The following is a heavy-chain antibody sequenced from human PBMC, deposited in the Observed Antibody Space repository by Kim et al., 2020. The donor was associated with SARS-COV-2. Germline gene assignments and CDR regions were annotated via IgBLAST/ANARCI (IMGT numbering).Heavy chain of an antibody. J-gene: IGHJ5*02. D-gene: IGHD1-26*01. Sequence: GGSLRLSCAASGFTISDAWMSWVRQAPGKGLEWVGRIKSNTDGGTTEYAAPVKGRFTISRDESTNSLFLQMSSLKTEDTALYYCTRWNSGNYYDASWGQGPRVTVSS. CDR2: IKSNTDGGTT. V-gene: IGHV3-15*01. CDR3: TRWNSGNYYDAS. CDR1: GFTISDAW.